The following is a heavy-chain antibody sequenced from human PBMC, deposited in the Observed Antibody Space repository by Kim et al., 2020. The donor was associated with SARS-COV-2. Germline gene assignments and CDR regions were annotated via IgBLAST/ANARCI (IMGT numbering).Heavy chain of an antibody. D-gene: IGHD3-10*01. Sequence: GGSLRLSCAASGFTFSTYAMSWVRQAPGKGLEWVAGISGSGGNTYYADSVKGRFTISRDNSKNTLSLQMNSLRDEDTAVYYCAKGLEATGEWHFWGQGT. CDR1: GFTFSTYA. J-gene: IGHJ1*01. CDR3: AKGLEATGEWHF. V-gene: IGHV3-23*01. CDR2: ISGSGGNT.